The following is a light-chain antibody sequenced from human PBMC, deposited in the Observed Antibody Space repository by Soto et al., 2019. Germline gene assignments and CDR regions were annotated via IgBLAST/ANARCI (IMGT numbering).Light chain of an antibody. CDR2: DAS. CDR1: QNIRSR. J-gene: IGKJ1*01. CDR3: QQYHSYWT. V-gene: IGKV1-5*01. Sequence: QLTHSPATLSVSLGDRGTITCRASQNIRSRLAWFQQKPGKAPKLLIYDASSLESGVPQRFSGSGSGTEFTLTISSLQTDDFSSYYCQQYHSYWTFGQGTKVDIK.